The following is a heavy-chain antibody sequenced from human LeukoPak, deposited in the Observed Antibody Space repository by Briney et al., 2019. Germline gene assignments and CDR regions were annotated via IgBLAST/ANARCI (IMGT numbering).Heavy chain of an antibody. Sequence: GGSLRLSCAASGFTFSSYSMNWVRQAPGKGLEWVSSISSSSSSYIYYADSVKGRFTISRDNAKNSLYLQMNSLRAEDTAVYYCARDFSGAYYDFSRAFDIWGQGTMVTVSS. CDR3: ARDFSGAYYDFSRAFDI. CDR1: GFTFSSYS. D-gene: IGHD3-3*01. V-gene: IGHV3-21*01. J-gene: IGHJ3*02. CDR2: ISSSSSSYI.